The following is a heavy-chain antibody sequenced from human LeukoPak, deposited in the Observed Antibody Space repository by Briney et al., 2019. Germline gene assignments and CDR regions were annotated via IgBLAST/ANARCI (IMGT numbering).Heavy chain of an antibody. CDR3: ARDKELGHFDY. CDR2: ISGSGGST. Sequence: GGSLRLSCSASGFTFSSYAMSWVRQAPGKGLEWVSAISGSGGSTYYADSVKGRFTISRDNSKNSLYLQMNSLRAEDTAVYYCARDKELGHFDYWGQGTLVTVSS. D-gene: IGHD1-26*01. V-gene: IGHV3-23*01. CDR1: GFTFSSYA. J-gene: IGHJ4*02.